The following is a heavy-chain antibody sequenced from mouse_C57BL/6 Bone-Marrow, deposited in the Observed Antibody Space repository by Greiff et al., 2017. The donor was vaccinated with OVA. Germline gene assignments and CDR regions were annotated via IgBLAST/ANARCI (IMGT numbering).Heavy chain of an antibody. CDR2: IDPSDSET. J-gene: IGHJ1*03. V-gene: IGHV1-52*01. D-gene: IGHD2-14*01. Sequence: VQLQQPGAELVRPGSSVKLSCKASGYTFSSYWMHWVKQRPIQGLEWIGNIDPSDSETHYNQKFKDKATLTVDKSSSTAYMQLSSLTSEDSAVFYCARVRLSVRDFGGWGTGSTVTV. CDR1: GYTFSSYW. CDR3: ARVRLSVRDFGG.